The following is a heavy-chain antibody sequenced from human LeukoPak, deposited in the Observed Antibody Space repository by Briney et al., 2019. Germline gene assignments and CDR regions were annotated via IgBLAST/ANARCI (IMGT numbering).Heavy chain of an antibody. CDR2: ISSSSGTT. D-gene: IGHD2-15*01. CDR3: ARARLRVVGWFDP. V-gene: IGHV3-48*01. CDR1: GFTFSSYS. J-gene: IGHJ5*02. Sequence: PGGSLRLSCAASGFTFSSYSMNWVRQAPGKGLEWISHISSSSGTTYYADSAKGRFTISRDNSKNTLYLQMNSLRAEDTAVYYCARARLRVVGWFDPWGQGTLVTVSS.